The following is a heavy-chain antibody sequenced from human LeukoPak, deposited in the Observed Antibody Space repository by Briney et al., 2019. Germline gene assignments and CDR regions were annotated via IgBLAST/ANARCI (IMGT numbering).Heavy chain of an antibody. V-gene: IGHV1-2*02. CDR1: AYTFTAYY. D-gene: IGHD1-14*01. Sequence: ASVKVSCKASAYTFTAYYLHWVRQAPGQGLQWMGWIDPNNGDTDYAQKFQGRVTMTRDRPISTACMELGRLTSNDTAVYYCARRSRNGLDAFDIWGEGTMVTVSS. CDR3: ARRSRNGLDAFDI. J-gene: IGHJ3*02. CDR2: IDPNNGDT.